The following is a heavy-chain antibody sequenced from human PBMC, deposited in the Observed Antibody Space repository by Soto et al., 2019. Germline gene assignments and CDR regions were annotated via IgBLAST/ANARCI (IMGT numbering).Heavy chain of an antibody. CDR2: ISGSGGST. CDR1: GFTFSSYA. Sequence: EVQLLESGGGLVQPGGSLRLSCAASGFTFSSYAMSWVRQAPGKGLEWVSAISGSGGSTYYADSVKGRVTISRDNSKKTLYLQMTGLRAEDTAVYYCAGPPIRAAGKQGGMDVWGQGTTVTVSS. D-gene: IGHD6-13*01. V-gene: IGHV3-23*01. CDR3: AGPPIRAAGKQGGMDV. J-gene: IGHJ6*02.